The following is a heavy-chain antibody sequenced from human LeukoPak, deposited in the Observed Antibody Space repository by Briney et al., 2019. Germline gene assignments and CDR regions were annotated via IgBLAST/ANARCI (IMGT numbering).Heavy chain of an antibody. CDR3: ARATAAYAVTTADYYYYMDV. V-gene: IGHV5-51*01. CDR1: GYSFTTSW. CDR2: IYLGDSDI. J-gene: IGHJ6*03. D-gene: IGHD4-17*01. Sequence: GEPLNFSCMGSGYSFTTSWIGWVRQIPGKGLEWMGIIYLGDSDIRYSPSFRGQVTMSADKSISTAYLQWSSLKATDTAMYYCARATAAYAVTTADYYYYMDVWGKGTTVTVSS.